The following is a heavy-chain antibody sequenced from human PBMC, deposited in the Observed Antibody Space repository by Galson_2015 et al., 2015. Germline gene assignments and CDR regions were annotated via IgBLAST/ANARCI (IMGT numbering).Heavy chain of an antibody. V-gene: IGHV3-23*01. J-gene: IGHJ4*02. CDR2: ISGSGGST. CDR3: AKDLARDIVVVVAATQLDY. D-gene: IGHD2-15*01. Sequence: ISGSGGSTYYADSVKGRFTISRDNSKNTLYLQMNSLRAEDTAVYYCAKDLARDIVVVVAATQLDYWGQGTLVTVSS.